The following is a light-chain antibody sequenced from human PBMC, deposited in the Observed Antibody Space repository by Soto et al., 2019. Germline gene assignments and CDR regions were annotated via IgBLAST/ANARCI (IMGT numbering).Light chain of an antibody. CDR3: QQYGSSPQT. V-gene: IGKV3-20*01. CDR1: QSVSSSY. Sequence: EIVLTQSPGTLSLSPWERATLSCRASQSVSSSYLVWYQQKPGQAPRLLIYGASSRATGIPDRFSGSGSGTDFTLTISRLEPEDFAVYYCQQYGSSPQTFGQGTKLEIK. J-gene: IGKJ2*01. CDR2: GAS.